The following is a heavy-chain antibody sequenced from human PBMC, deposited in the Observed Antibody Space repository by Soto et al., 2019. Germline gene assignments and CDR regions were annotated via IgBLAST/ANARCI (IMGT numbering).Heavy chain of an antibody. J-gene: IGHJ4*02. CDR1: GLTFSTYW. CDR3: ARDSTVNGGYFAY. D-gene: IGHD7-27*01. Sequence: HPGGSLRLSCAASGLTFSTYWMGWVRQAPGKGLEWVANIKQDGTEKYYVDSVKGRFTISRDNARNSLYLQMNSLRAEDTAVYYCARDSTVNGGYFAYWGQGSLVTVSS. CDR2: IKQDGTEK. V-gene: IGHV3-7*01.